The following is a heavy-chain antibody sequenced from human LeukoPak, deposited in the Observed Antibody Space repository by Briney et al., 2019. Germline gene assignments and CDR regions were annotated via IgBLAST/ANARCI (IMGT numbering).Heavy chain of an antibody. D-gene: IGHD6-13*01. CDR3: ARGIPKGYSSSWYQVENWFDP. CDR2: MNPNSGNT. J-gene: IGHJ5*02. CDR1: GYTFTSYD. Sequence: ASVKVSCKASGYTFTSYDINWVRQATGQGLEWMGWMNPNSGNTGYAQKFQGRVTMTRNTSISTAYMELSSLRSEDTAVYYCARGIPKGYSSSWYQVENWFDPGGQETLVTVSS. V-gene: IGHV1-8*01.